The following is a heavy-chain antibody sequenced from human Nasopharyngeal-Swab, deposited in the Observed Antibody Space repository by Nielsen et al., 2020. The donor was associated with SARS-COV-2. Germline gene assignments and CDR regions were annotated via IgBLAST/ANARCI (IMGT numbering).Heavy chain of an antibody. Sequence: ETLSLTCAASGFTFSSYSMNWVRQAPGKGLEWVSSISSSSSYIYYADSVKGRFTISRDNAKNSLYLQMNSLRAEDTAVYYCARDFSTVAGSFDYWGQGTLVTVSS. J-gene: IGHJ4*02. D-gene: IGHD4-23*01. V-gene: IGHV3-21*01. CDR3: ARDFSTVAGSFDY. CDR1: GFTFSSYS. CDR2: ISSSSSYI.